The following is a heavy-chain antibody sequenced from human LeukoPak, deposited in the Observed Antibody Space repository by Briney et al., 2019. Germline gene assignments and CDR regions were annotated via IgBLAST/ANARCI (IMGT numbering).Heavy chain of an antibody. CDR2: IYSGGST. CDR3: ARDVGYRSWFDP. J-gene: IGHJ5*02. D-gene: IGHD5-18*01. Sequence: PGGSLRLSCAASGFTVSSNYMSWVRQAPGKGLEWVSVIYSGGSTYYADSVKGRFTISRDNAKNSLYLQMNSLRAEDTAVYYCARDVGYRSWFDPWGQGTLVIVSS. V-gene: IGHV3-53*01. CDR1: GFTVSSNY.